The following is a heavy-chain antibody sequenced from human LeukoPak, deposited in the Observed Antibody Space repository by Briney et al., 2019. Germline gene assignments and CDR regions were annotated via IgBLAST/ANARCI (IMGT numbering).Heavy chain of an antibody. CDR3: ARTGWLQSEPFDS. D-gene: IGHD5-24*01. Sequence: ASVKVSCKASGYTFSNYGFSWVRQAPGQGLEWMGWISAYNGNANYAQKLQGRVTMTTDTSTTTAYMELRSLISADTAVYYCARTGWLQSEPFDSWGQGTLVTVSS. V-gene: IGHV1-18*01. CDR1: GYTFSNYG. J-gene: IGHJ4*02. CDR2: ISAYNGNA.